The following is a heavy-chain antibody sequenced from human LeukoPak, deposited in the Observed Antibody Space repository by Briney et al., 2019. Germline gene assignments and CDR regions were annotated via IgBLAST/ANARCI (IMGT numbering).Heavy chain of an antibody. CDR3: ARDSDYYYDSSAWGFDY. V-gene: IGHV1-18*01. D-gene: IGHD3-22*01. CDR1: GYTFTSYG. J-gene: IGHJ4*02. Sequence: ASGKVSCKVSGYTFTSYGIGWVRQDPGQGRGWRGWISAYNGNTNHAQQLQGRVTMPTDTSTSTAYMELRSLRSDATAVYYCARDSDYYYDSSAWGFDYWGQGALVTVSS. CDR2: ISAYNGNT.